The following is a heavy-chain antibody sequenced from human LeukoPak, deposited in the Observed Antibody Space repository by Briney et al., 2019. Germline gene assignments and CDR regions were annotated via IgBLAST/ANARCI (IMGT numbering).Heavy chain of an antibody. CDR2: IRYDGSNK. J-gene: IGHJ6*03. D-gene: IGHD6-6*01. CDR3: AKTDAIAARPSWYYYYMDV. CDR1: GFTFSSDG. V-gene: IGHV3-30*02. Sequence: GGSLRLSCAASGFTFSSDGMHWVRQAPGKGLEWVAFIRYDGSNKYYADSVKGRFTISRDNSKNTLYLQMNSLRAEDTAVYYCAKTDAIAARPSWYYYYMDVWGKGTTVTVSS.